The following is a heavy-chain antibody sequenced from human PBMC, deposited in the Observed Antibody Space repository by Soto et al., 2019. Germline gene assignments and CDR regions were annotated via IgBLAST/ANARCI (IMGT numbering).Heavy chain of an antibody. CDR2: ISGSGGST. CDR1: GFTFSSYA. D-gene: IGHD3-16*01. V-gene: IGHV3-23*01. Sequence: LRLSCAASGFTFSSYAMSWVRQAPGKGLEWVSAISGSGGSTYYADSVKGRFTISRDNSKDTLYLQMNSLRAEDTAVYYCAKRRGTVWAIDYWGQGTLVTVSS. J-gene: IGHJ4*02. CDR3: AKRRGTVWAIDY.